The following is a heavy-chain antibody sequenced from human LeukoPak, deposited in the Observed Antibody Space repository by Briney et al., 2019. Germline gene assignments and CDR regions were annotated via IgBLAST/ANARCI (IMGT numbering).Heavy chain of an antibody. CDR1: GYSFTSYW. D-gene: IGHD3-22*01. J-gene: IGHJ4*02. CDR3: ARRISYFDSSGYPY. Sequence: GESLKIFCKGSGYSFTSYWMAWVRQTPGKGLECMGIIYPGDSHTRYSPSFQGQVTISADKSISTAYLQWSSLKASDTAMYYCARRISYFDSSGYPYWGQGTLVTVSS. V-gene: IGHV5-51*01. CDR2: IYPGDSHT.